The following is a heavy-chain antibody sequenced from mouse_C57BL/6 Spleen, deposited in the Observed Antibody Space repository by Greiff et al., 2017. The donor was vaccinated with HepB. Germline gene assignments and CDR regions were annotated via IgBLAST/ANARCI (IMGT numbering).Heavy chain of an antibody. J-gene: IGHJ2*01. CDR3: AIEVTHFDY. CDR2: IYPGDGDT. CDR1: GYAFSSSW. Sequence: QVQLQQSGPELVKPGASVKISCKASGYAFSSSWMNWVKQRPGKGLEWIGRIYPGDGDTNYNGKFKGKATLTADKSSSTAYMQLSSLTSEDSAVYFCAIEVTHFDYWGQGTTLTVSS. D-gene: IGHD2-1*01. V-gene: IGHV1-82*01.